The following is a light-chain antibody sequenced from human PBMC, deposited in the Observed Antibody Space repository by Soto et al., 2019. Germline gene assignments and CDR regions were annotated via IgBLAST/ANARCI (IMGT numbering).Light chain of an antibody. CDR3: CSFAGSYTLYV. CDR1: SSDVGGYSY. Sequence: QPVLTQPRSVSGSPGQSGTLSCTGTSSDVGGYSYVSWFQQHPGKAPKLMICDVSKRPSGVPDRFSGSKSGNTASLTISGLQAEDEADYYCCSFAGSYTLYVFGTGTKVTVL. V-gene: IGLV2-11*01. J-gene: IGLJ1*01. CDR2: DVS.